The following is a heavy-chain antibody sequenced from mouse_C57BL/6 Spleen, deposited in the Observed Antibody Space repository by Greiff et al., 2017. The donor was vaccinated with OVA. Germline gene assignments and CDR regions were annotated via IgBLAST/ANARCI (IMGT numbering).Heavy chain of an antibody. Sequence: EVNVVESGGGLVKPGGSLKLSCAASGFTFSSYTMSWVRQTPEKRLEWVATISGGGGNTYYAASVKGRFTISRDNAKNTLYLQRSSLRSEDTALYYCARRGYYGSLGAMDYWGQGTSVTVSS. CDR2: ISGGGGNT. CDR3: ARRGYYGSLGAMDY. CDR1: GFTFSSYT. D-gene: IGHD1-1*01. J-gene: IGHJ4*01. V-gene: IGHV5-9*01.